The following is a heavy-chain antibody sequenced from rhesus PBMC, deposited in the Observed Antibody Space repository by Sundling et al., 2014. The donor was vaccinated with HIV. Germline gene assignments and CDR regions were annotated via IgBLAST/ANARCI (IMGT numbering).Heavy chain of an antibody. D-gene: IGHD1-7*02. V-gene: IGHV4-160*01. CDR2: IYGSGGSI. J-gene: IGHJ5-1*01. Sequence: QVQLQESGPGVVKPSETLSLTCAVSGGSMTNNYWSWIRQAPGKGLEWLGHIYGSGGSIDRNPSLKSRVTISIDTSRNQISLKLTSVTAADTAVYFCARDSEGITGTGGMSVWGPGVLVNRLL. CDR3: ARDSEGITGTGGMSV. CDR1: GGSMTNNY.